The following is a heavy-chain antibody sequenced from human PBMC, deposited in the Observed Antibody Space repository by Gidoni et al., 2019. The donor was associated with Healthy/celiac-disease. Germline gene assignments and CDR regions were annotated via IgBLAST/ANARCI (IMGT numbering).Heavy chain of an antibody. Sequence: EVQLLESGGGLVPPGGSLRLSCAASGFTFSSYAMSWVRQAPGKGLEWVSAISGSGGSTYYADSVKGRFTISRDNSKNTLYLQMNSLRAEDTAVYYCAKEMTYYYDSSGSFLDYWGQGTLVTVSS. CDR1: GFTFSSYA. J-gene: IGHJ4*02. CDR3: AKEMTYYYDSSGSFLDY. V-gene: IGHV3-23*01. D-gene: IGHD3-22*01. CDR2: ISGSGGST.